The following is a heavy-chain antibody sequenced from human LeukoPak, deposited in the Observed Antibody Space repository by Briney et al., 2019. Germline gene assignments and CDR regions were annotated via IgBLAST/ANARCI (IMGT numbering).Heavy chain of an antibody. V-gene: IGHV3-23*01. CDR3: AKTFIAVANPIDY. D-gene: IGHD6-19*01. J-gene: IGHJ4*02. CDR1: RFTFSSYA. CDR2: ISGGGTST. Sequence: PGGSLRLSCAASRFTFSSYAMSWVRQAIGKGLEWVSVISGGGTSTYYADSVKGRFTISKDNSRNTLYLQMNSLRAEDTAVYYCAKTFIAVANPIDYWGQGTLVTVSS.